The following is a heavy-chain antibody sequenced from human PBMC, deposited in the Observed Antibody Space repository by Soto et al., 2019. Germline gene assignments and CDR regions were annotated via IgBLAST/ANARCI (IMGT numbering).Heavy chain of an antibody. V-gene: IGHV4-30-4*01. Sequence: SETLSLTCTVSGGSISSGDYYWSWIRQPPGKGLEWIGYIYYSGSTYYNPSLKSRVTISVDTSKNQFSLKLSSVTAADTAVYYCARGGYDYVWGSYRPKGNHYYYYYGMDVWGQGTTVTVSS. D-gene: IGHD3-16*02. J-gene: IGHJ6*02. CDR3: ARGGYDYVWGSYRPKGNHYYYYYGMDV. CDR1: GGSISSGDYY. CDR2: IYYSGST.